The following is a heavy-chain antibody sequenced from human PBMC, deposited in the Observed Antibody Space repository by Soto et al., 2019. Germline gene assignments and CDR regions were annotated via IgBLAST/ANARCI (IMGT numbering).Heavy chain of an antibody. D-gene: IGHD4-17*01. Sequence: SETLSLTCTVSGGSISNNSYYWGWIRQPPGKGLEWIGSIYYSGSTYYNPSLKSRVTISVDTSKNQFSLKLSSVTAADTALYYCVGDYGGNGIGYFDYWGQGSLVTVSS. CDR2: IYYSGST. CDR3: VGDYGGNGIGYFDY. V-gene: IGHV4-39*02. J-gene: IGHJ4*02. CDR1: GGSISNNSYY.